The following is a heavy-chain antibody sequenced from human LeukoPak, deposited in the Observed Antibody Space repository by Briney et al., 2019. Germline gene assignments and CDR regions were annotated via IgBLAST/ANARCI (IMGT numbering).Heavy chain of an antibody. CDR3: ARMNWLTTDNPNWFDP. CDR2: MKPNSGDT. CDR1: GYTCTSYD. D-gene: IGHD4-11*01. J-gene: IGHJ5*02. Sequence: GASVKVSCKASGYTCTSYDINWMRQANGQGLEWMGWMKPNSGDTGYAQKFQGRVTMTRNTSISTAYMELSSLRSEDTAVYYCARMNWLTTDNPNWFDPWGQGTLVTVSS. V-gene: IGHV1-8*01.